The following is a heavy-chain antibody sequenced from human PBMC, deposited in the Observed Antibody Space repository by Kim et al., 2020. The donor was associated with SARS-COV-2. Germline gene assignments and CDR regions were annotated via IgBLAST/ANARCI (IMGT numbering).Heavy chain of an antibody. CDR1: GFTFSSYE. Sequence: GGSLRLSCAASGFTFSSYEMNWVRQAPGKGLEWVSYISSSGSTIYYADSVKGRFTISRDNAKNSLYLQMNSLRAEDTAVYYCARDKDDFWSGYYPEADYYYYGMDVWGQGTTVTVSS. CDR3: ARDKDDFWSGYYPEADYYYYGMDV. D-gene: IGHD3-3*01. CDR2: ISSSGSTI. V-gene: IGHV3-48*03. J-gene: IGHJ6*02.